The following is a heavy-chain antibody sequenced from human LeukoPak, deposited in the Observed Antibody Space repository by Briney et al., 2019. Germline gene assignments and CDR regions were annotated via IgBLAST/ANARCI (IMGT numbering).Heavy chain of an antibody. CDR2: LYSTGST. Sequence: SETLSLTCTVDGGSINDYYWSWIRQPAGKGLEWIGRLYSTGSTNYNPSLKNRVTMSVDTFNNQFSLKLSSVTAADTAVYYCARVRSVTPYYFEYWGQGILVTVSS. V-gene: IGHV4-4*07. CDR1: GGSINDYY. CDR3: ARVRSVTPYYFEY. J-gene: IGHJ4*02. D-gene: IGHD2-21*02.